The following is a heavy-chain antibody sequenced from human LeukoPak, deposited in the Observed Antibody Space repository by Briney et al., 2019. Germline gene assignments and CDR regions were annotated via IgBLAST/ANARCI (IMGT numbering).Heavy chain of an antibody. Sequence: SETLSLTCTVSGGSISSGSYYWSWIRQPAGKGLEWIGRIYTSGSTNYNPSLKSRVTISVDTSKNQFSLKLSSVTAADTAVYYCARDLREDSSSWSYYYYYMDVWGKGTTVTISS. CDR1: GGSISSGSYY. CDR3: ARDLREDSSSWSYYYYYMDV. J-gene: IGHJ6*03. V-gene: IGHV4-61*02. D-gene: IGHD6-13*01. CDR2: IYTSGST.